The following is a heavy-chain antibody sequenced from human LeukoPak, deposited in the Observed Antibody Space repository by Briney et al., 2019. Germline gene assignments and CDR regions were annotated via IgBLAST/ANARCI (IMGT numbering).Heavy chain of an antibody. J-gene: IGHJ5*02. D-gene: IGHD2/OR15-2a*01. CDR2: IWYHGGNE. CDR1: GFSFTSYG. CDR3: ARDVDTTSHLNWFDP. Sequence: GGSLRLSCAASGFSFTSYGMHWVRQAPGKGLEWVAVIWYHGGNENYADPVKGRFTISRDTSKNTLYLQMNSLRAEDTAMYYCARDVDTTSHLNWFDPWGQGTLVTVSS. V-gene: IGHV3-33*01.